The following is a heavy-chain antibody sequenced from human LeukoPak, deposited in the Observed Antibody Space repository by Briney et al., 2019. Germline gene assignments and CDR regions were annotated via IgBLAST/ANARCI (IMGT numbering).Heavy chain of an antibody. CDR2: ISYDGSNK. CDR3: ATPQQWLVLWNYFDY. D-gene: IGHD6-19*01. J-gene: IGHJ4*02. CDR1: GFTFSSYG. Sequence: GGSLRLSCAASGFTFSSYGMHWVRQAPGKGLEWVAVISYDGSNKYYADSVKGRFTISRDNSKNTLYLQMDSLRAEDTAVYYCATPQQWLVLWNYFDYWGQGTLVTVSS. V-gene: IGHV3-30*03.